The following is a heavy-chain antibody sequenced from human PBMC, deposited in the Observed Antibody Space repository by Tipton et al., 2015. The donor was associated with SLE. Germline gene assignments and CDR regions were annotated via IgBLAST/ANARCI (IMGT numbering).Heavy chain of an antibody. J-gene: IGHJ4*02. CDR1: GFTFSSYE. CDR3: AREDSGPLDY. Sequence: GSLRLSCAASGFTFSSYEINWVRQAPGKGLEWVSYISSSGNTISYADSVKGRFTISRGNAKNSLYLQMNSLRAEDTAVYYCAREDSGPLDYWGQGTLVAVSS. D-gene: IGHD2-8*02. CDR2: ISSSGNTI. V-gene: IGHV3-48*03.